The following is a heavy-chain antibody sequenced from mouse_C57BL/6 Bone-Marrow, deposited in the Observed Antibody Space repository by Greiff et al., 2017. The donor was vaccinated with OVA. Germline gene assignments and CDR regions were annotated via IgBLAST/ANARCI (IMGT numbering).Heavy chain of an antibody. CDR3: ARFGGYPFAY. D-gene: IGHD2-2*01. J-gene: IGHJ3*01. CDR2: IHPNSGST. V-gene: IGHV1-64*01. CDR1: GYTFTSYW. Sequence: QVQLQQPGAELVKPGASVKLSCKASGYTFTSYWMHWVKQRPGQGLEWIGMIHPNSGSTNYNEKFKSKATLTVDKSSRTAYMQLSSLTSEDSAVYYCARFGGYPFAYWGQGTLVTVSA.